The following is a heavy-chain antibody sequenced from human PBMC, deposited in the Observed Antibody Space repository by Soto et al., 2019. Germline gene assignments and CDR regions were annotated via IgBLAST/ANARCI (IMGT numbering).Heavy chain of an antibody. V-gene: IGHV4-39*01. Sequence: XTLSLPCSVSGGSLGSSSYYFGWIRQPPGKGLEWIGILYYTGTTYYNSSLKSRFTIAADKSQKQFSLRLSSVTAPYTAVSYCGAYCSRTYCYDWFDPWGQGTLGTVSS. J-gene: IGHJ5*02. CDR1: GGSLGSSSYY. CDR3: GAYCSRTYCYDWFDP. D-gene: IGHD2-2*01. CDR2: LYYTGTT.